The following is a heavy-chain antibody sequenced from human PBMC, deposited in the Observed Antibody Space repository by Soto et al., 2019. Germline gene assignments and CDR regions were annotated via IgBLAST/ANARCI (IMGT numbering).Heavy chain of an antibody. CDR3: ARGGSGYVWFNEF. V-gene: IGHV1-69*13. J-gene: IGHJ1*01. D-gene: IGHD3-22*01. Sequence: GASGKVSCKDTGGLFSSYAVSWVRQAPGQGLEWMGGIIPVFDTTYYAQKFQGRVTITADESSNTAYMELSRLTSEDTAMYYCARGGSGYVWFNEFWGQGTLVTVSS. CDR2: IIPVFDTT. CDR1: GGLFSSYA.